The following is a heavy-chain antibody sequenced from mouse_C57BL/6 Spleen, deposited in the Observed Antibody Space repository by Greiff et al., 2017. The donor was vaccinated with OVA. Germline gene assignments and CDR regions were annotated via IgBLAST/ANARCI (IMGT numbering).Heavy chain of an antibody. D-gene: IGHD4-1*02. Sequence: QVQLKESGAELVRPGSSVKLSCKASGYTFTSYWMHWVKQRPIQGLEWIGNIDPSDSETHYNQKFKDKATLTVDKSSSTAYMQLSSLTSEDSAVYYCAKWDSYFDYWGQGTTLTVSS. CDR1: GYTFTSYW. J-gene: IGHJ2*01. V-gene: IGHV1-52*01. CDR3: AKWDSYFDY. CDR2: IDPSDSET.